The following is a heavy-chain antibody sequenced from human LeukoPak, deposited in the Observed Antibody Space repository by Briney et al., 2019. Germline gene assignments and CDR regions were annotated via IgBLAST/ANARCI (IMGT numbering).Heavy chain of an antibody. CDR1: GGSISSYY. Sequence: SETLSLTCTVPGGSISSYYWSWIRQPAGKGLEWIGRIYTSGSTNYNPSLKSRVTISVDTSKNQFSLKLSSVTAADTAVYYCARGLRRSSRVAFDIWGQGTMVTVSS. V-gene: IGHV4-4*07. CDR2: IYTSGST. D-gene: IGHD3-10*01. CDR3: ARGLRRSSRVAFDI. J-gene: IGHJ3*02.